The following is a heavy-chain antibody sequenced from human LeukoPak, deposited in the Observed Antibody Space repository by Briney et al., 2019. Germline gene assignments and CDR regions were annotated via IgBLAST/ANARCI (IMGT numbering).Heavy chain of an antibody. J-gene: IGHJ3*02. CDR1: GGSFSGYY. Sequence: SETLSLTCAVYGGSFSGYYWSWIRQPPGKGLEWMGKINHSGSTNYNPSLKSRVTISVDTSKNQFSLKLSSVTAADTAVYYCARDGFSYGPPDAFDIWGQGTMVTVSS. CDR2: INHSGST. D-gene: IGHD3-10*01. V-gene: IGHV4-34*01. CDR3: ARDGFSYGPPDAFDI.